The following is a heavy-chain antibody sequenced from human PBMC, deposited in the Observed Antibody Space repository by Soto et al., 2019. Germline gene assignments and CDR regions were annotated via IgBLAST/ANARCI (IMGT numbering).Heavy chain of an antibody. CDR2: ISGSGGST. CDR1: GFTFSSYA. D-gene: IGHD3-3*01. V-gene: IGHV3-23*01. J-gene: IGHJ6*02. Sequence: GGSLRLSCAASGFTFSSYAMSWVRQAPGKGLEWVSAISGSGGSTYYADSVKGRFTISRDNSKNTLYLQMNSLRAEDTAVYYCAKPFWSAYYQYYYYGMDVWGQGTTVTSP. CDR3: AKPFWSAYYQYYYYGMDV.